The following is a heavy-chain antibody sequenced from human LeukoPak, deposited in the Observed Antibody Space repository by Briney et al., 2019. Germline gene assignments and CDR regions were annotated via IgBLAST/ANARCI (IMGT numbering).Heavy chain of an antibody. Sequence: GGSLRLSCAASGFTFSSYGMHWVRQAPGKGLEWVAFIRYDGSNKYYADSVKGRFTISRDNSRNTLYLQMNSLRAEDTATYYCAARPTNAAVAPSDYWGQGTLVTVSS. CDR2: IRYDGSNK. D-gene: IGHD6-13*01. CDR1: GFTFSSYG. J-gene: IGHJ4*02. V-gene: IGHV3-30*02. CDR3: AARPTNAAVAPSDY.